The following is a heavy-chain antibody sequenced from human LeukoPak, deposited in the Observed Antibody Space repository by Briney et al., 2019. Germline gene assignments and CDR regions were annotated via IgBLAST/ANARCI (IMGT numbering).Heavy chain of an antibody. CDR2: ISSSGHVT. Sequence: PGGSLRLSCAASGFTFTSHSMSWVRQAPGKGLEWVSAISSSGHVTFYADSVKGRFTVSRDQSQNTLFLQMSSLRADDTAVYYCANHRLPVAGSPSKNPTAYFEDWGQGILVTVSS. CDR3: ANHRLPVAGSPSKNPTAYFED. J-gene: IGHJ4*02. V-gene: IGHV3-23*01. CDR1: GFTFTSHS. D-gene: IGHD6-19*01.